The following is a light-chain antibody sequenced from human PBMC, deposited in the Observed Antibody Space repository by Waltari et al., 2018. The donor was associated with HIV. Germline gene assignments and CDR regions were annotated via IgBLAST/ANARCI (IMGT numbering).Light chain of an antibody. Sequence: EVVMTQSPATLSVSPGERATLSCRASQSVSSNLAWYQQKPDQAPRLIIYGASTRASGIPARFSGSGSGTEFTLTISSLQSEDFAVYYCHQYDNWPPWTFGQGTKVEIK. V-gene: IGKV3-15*01. CDR3: HQYDNWPPWT. CDR1: QSVSSN. CDR2: GAS. J-gene: IGKJ1*01.